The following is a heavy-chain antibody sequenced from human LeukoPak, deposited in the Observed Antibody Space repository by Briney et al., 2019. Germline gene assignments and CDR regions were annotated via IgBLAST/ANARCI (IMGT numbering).Heavy chain of an antibody. CDR3: ARMGCSGGSCYSRWYYYMDV. CDR1: GGSISSYY. J-gene: IGHJ6*03. CDR2: IYYSGST. D-gene: IGHD2-15*01. Sequence: SETLSLTCTGSGGSISSYYWSWSRQPPGKGVEGIGYIYYSGSTNYNASLDSRVTISVDTSKNPFSLKLSSVTAADTAVYYCARMGCSGGSCYSRWYYYMDVWGKGTTVTVSS. V-gene: IGHV4-59*08.